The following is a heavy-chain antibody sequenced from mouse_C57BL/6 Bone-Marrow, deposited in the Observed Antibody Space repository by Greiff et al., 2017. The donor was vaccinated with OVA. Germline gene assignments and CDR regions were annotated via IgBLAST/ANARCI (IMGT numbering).Heavy chain of an antibody. Sequence: QVQLQQSGAELARPGASVKLSCKASGYTFTSYGISWVKQRTGQGLEWIGEIYPRSGNTYYNEKVKGKATMTADKSSSTAYMELRSLTSEDSAVYFCASYYYGSSWAYWGQGTLVTVSA. D-gene: IGHD1-1*01. V-gene: IGHV1-81*01. CDR3: ASYYYGSSWAY. CDR2: IYPRSGNT. CDR1: GYTFTSYG. J-gene: IGHJ3*01.